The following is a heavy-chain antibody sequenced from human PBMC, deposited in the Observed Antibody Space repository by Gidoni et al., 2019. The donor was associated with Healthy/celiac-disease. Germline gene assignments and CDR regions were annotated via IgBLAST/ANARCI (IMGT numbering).Heavy chain of an antibody. CDR1: GGSFSGYY. Sequence: QVQLQQWGAGLLKPSETLSLTCAVYGGSFSGYYWSWIRQPPGKGLEWIGESNHSGSTNYNPSLKSRVTISVDTSKNQFSLKLSSVTAADTAVYYCARAGPGLSIAARNIDYWGQGTLVTVSS. V-gene: IGHV4-34*01. D-gene: IGHD6-6*01. CDR2: SNHSGST. J-gene: IGHJ4*02. CDR3: ARAGPGLSIAARNIDY.